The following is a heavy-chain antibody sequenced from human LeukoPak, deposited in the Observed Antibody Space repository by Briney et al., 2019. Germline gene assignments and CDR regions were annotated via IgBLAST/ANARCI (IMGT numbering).Heavy chain of an antibody. CDR3: ARDRDIVVVPAAHPNYFDY. J-gene: IGHJ4*02. Sequence: GGSLRLSCSASGFSFSDYGMNWVGQAPGKGLEWVSSISRSGSYTLYADSVKGRFTLSRDNAKNLLFLQMNSLRAEDTAVYYCARDRDIVVVPAAHPNYFDYWGQGTLVTVSS. V-gene: IGHV3-21*01. D-gene: IGHD2-2*01. CDR1: GFSFSDYG. CDR2: ISRSGSYT.